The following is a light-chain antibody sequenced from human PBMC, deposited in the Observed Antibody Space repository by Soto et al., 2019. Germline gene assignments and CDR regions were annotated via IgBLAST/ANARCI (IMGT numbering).Light chain of an antibody. J-gene: IGKJ2*01. CDR1: HSVRSSY. V-gene: IGKV3-20*01. CDR2: GAS. CDR3: QQYGSSPPYT. Sequence: EIVLTQSPGTLSLSPGERATLSCRASHSVRSSYLAWYQQKPGQAPRLLIYGASSRATGIPDRFSGSGSGTDFTLTISRLEPEDFAVYYCQQYGSSPPYTFGQWTKLEIK.